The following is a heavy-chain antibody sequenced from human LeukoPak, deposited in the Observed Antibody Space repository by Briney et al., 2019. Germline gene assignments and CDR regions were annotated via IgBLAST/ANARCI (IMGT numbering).Heavy chain of an antibody. CDR3: ARTRAAAGYSSFWFDP. D-gene: IGHD6-13*01. V-gene: IGHV3-30*03. J-gene: IGHJ5*02. CDR2: ISYDGSNK. Sequence: PGGSLRLSCAASGFTFSSYGMHWVRQAPGKGLEWVAVISYDGSNKHYADSVKGRFTISRDNSKNTLYLQMNSLRTEDTAVYYCARTRAAAGYSSFWFDPWGQGTLVTVSS. CDR1: GFTFSSYG.